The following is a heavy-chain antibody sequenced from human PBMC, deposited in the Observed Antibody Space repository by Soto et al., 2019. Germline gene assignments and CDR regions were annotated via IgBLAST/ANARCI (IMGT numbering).Heavy chain of an antibody. Sequence: LRLSCAASGFTFSSYAMHWVRQAPGKGLEWVAVISYDGSNKYYADSVKGRFTISRDNSKNTLYLQMNSLRAEDTAVYYCARGDGYYYYGMDVWGQGTTVTVSS. J-gene: IGHJ6*02. CDR1: GFTFSSYA. CDR2: ISYDGSNK. V-gene: IGHV3-30-3*01. CDR3: ARGDGYYYYGMDV. D-gene: IGHD2-21*02.